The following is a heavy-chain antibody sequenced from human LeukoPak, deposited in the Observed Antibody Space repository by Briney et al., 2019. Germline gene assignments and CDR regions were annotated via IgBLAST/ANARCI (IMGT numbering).Heavy chain of an antibody. CDR1: GASISSTNFY. J-gene: IGHJ4*02. V-gene: IGHV4-39*01. CDR2: IDYRGTT. CDR3: AKQRESRYLEWREFDH. D-gene: IGHD3-3*01. Sequence: SETLSLTCTISGASISSTNFYWGWIRQSPGKGLEWIGNIDYRGTTYYNPSLKSRVTISADTGHLFLRVTSVTAADTAVYYCAKQRESRYLEWREFDHWGQGTLVTVSS.